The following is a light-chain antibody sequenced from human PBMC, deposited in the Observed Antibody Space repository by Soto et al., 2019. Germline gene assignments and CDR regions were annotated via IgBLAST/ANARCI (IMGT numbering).Light chain of an antibody. V-gene: IGLV2-11*01. Sequence: QSALTQPRSVSGSPGQSVTISCTGTSSDVGGYNYVSWYQQHPGKAPKLMIYDVSKRPSGVPDRFSGSKSGNTASLTISGLEDEDDADYYCCSAAGSYVFGTGTKLTVL. CDR2: DVS. CDR3: CSAAGSYV. J-gene: IGLJ1*01. CDR1: SSDVGGYNY.